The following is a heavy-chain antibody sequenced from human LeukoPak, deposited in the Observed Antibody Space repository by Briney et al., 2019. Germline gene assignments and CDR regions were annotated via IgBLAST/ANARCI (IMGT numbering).Heavy chain of an antibody. Sequence: GGSLRLSCAASGFTFSSFAMSWVRQAPGKGLEWVSGISDSGGYTYYADSVEGRFTISRDNSENTLYLHMNSLRAEDTAVYYCAKLGNFASGSYSDWGQGTLVTVSS. J-gene: IGHJ4*02. CDR2: ISDSGGYT. CDR1: GFTFSSFA. V-gene: IGHV3-23*01. D-gene: IGHD3-10*01. CDR3: AKLGNFASGSYSD.